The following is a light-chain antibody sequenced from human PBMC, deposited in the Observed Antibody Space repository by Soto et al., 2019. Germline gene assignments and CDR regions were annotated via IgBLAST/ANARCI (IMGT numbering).Light chain of an antibody. CDR2: DAY. V-gene: IGKV3-11*01. Sequence: EVVLTQSPDTLSLSPGETATLSCRASQSVDRHVAWYQQKLGQAPRLLIYDAYTRDTGVGARFTGSGSATDFSLTITSLEPEDFAVYYCQQRGKWPSTFGPGTKVEMK. J-gene: IGKJ2*02. CDR3: QQRGKWPST. CDR1: QSVDRH.